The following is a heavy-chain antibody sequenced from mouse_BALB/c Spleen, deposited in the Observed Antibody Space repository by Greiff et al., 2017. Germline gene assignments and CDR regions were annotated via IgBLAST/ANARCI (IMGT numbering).Heavy chain of an antibody. CDR1: GYTFTSYW. CDR2: IDPSDSYT. CDR3: ARDDGPFAY. J-gene: IGHJ3*01. V-gene: IGHV1-69*02. Sequence: VQLQQPGAELVKPGASVKLSCKASGYTFTSYWMHWVKQRPGQGLEWIGEIDPSDSYTNYNQKFKGKATLTVDKSSSTAYMQLSSLTSEDSAVYYCARDDGPFAYWGQGTLVTVSA. D-gene: IGHD2-3*01.